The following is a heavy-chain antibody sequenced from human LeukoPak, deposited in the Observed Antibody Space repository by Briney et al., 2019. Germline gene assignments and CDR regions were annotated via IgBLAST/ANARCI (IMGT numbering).Heavy chain of an antibody. J-gene: IGHJ4*02. D-gene: IGHD1-26*01. V-gene: IGHV1-46*01. Sequence: ASVKVSCKASGYTFTGYYMHWVRQAPGQGLEWMGIINPSGGSTSYAQKFQGRVTMTRDTSTSTVYMELSSLRSEDTAVYYCAWASGSSTLDYWGQGTLVTVSS. CDR2: INPSGGST. CDR3: AWASGSSTLDY. CDR1: GYTFTGYY.